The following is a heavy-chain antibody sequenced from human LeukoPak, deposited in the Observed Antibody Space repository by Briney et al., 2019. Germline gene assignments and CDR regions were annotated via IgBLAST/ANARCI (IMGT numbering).Heavy chain of an antibody. CDR1: GGSISSSSYY. J-gene: IGHJ6*03. CDR2: IFYSGST. CDR3: ARLGYCDSSSCYLHYHYYMDV. Sequence: SETLSLTCTVSGGSISSSSYYWGWIRQPPGTGLEWTGSIFYSGSTYYNPSLKSRVTISVDTSKNQFSLKLSSVTASDTAMYYCARLGYCDSSSCYLHYHYYMDVWGKGTTVTVSS. D-gene: IGHD2-2*01. V-gene: IGHV4-39*01.